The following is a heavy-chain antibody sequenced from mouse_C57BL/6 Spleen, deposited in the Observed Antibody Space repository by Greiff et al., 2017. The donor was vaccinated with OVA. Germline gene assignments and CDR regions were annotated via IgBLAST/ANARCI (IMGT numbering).Heavy chain of an antibody. CDR1: GYTFTSYW. V-gene: IGHV1-69*01. CDR2: IDPSDSYT. J-gene: IGHJ4*01. Sequence: QVQLQQPGAELVMPGASVKLSCKASGYTFTSYWMHWVKQRPGQGLEWIGEIDPSDSYTNYNQKFKGKSTLTVDKSSSTAYMQLSSLTSEDSAVDYCARAGNYAMDYWGQGTSVTVSS. CDR3: ARAGNYAMDY. D-gene: IGHD1-1*01.